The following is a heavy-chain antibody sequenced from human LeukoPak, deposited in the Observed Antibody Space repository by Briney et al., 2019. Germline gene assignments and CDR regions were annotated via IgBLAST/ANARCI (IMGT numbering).Heavy chain of an antibody. CDR2: IIPIFGTA. J-gene: IGHJ4*02. CDR1: GGTFSSYA. CDR3: ARDTLDYGDYVYLDY. V-gene: IGHV1-69*06. Sequence: SVKVSCKASGGTFSSYAISWVRQAPGQGLEWMGGIIPIFGTANYAQKFQGRVTITADKSTCTAYMELSSLRSEDTAVYYCARDTLDYGDYVYLDYWGQGTLVTVSS. D-gene: IGHD4-17*01.